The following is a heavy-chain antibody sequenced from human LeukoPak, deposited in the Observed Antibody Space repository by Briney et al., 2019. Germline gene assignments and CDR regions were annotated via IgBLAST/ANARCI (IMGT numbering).Heavy chain of an antibody. CDR2: ISAYNGNT. V-gene: IGHV1-18*01. CDR3: ARAGRYCSSTSCYRHYYYYMDV. Sequence: ASVKVSCKASGYTFTSYGISWVRQAPGQGLEWMGWISAYNGNTNYAQKLQGRVTMTTDTSTSTAYMELRSLRSDDTAVYYCARAGRYCSSTSCYRHYYYYMDVWGKGTTVTISS. CDR1: GYTFTSYG. J-gene: IGHJ6*03. D-gene: IGHD2-2*02.